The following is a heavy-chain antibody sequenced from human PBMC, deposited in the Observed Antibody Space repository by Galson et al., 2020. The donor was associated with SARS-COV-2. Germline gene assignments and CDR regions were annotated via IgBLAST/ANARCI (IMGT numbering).Heavy chain of an antibody. Sequence: SETLSLTCAVSGGSISSGGYYWSWIRQLPGKGLEWIGYIYNSGNTYYNPSLRSRMTMSFDTSKNEFSLKLTSVTVADTAVYYCARAPNSGWYNWDYWGQGTLVTVSS. J-gene: IGHJ4*02. V-gene: IGHV4-31*11. CDR2: IYNSGNT. CDR3: ARAPNSGWYNWDY. D-gene: IGHD6-19*01. CDR1: GGSISSGGYY.